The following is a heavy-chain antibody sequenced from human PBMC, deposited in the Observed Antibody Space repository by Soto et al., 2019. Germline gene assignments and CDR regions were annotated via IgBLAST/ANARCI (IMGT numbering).Heavy chain of an antibody. V-gene: IGHV3-15*01. CDR1: GFTFSNAW. Sequence: EVQLVESGGGLVKPGGSLRLSCAASGFTFSNAWMSWVRQAPGKGLEWVGRIKSKTDGGTTDYAAPVKGRFTISRDDSKNTLYLQMNSLKTEDTAVYYCTTLREETPRPRTVAGRPLYYYGMDVWGQGTTVTVSS. CDR2: IKSKTDGGTT. D-gene: IGHD6-19*01. J-gene: IGHJ6*02. CDR3: TTLREETPRPRTVAGRPLYYYGMDV.